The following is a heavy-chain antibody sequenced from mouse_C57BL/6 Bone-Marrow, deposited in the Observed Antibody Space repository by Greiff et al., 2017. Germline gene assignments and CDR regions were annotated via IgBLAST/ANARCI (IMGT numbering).Heavy chain of an antibody. CDR1: GYTFTSYW. J-gene: IGHJ2*01. Sequence: QVQLQQSGAELVKPGASVKLSCKASGYTFTSYWMHWVKQRPGQGLEWIGMIHPNSGSTNYNEKFKSKATLTVDKSSSTAYMQLSSLTSEDSAVYYCARPYYGSSSYYFDYWGQGTTLKVSS. D-gene: IGHD1-1*01. CDR2: IHPNSGST. CDR3: ARPYYGSSSYYFDY. V-gene: IGHV1-64*01.